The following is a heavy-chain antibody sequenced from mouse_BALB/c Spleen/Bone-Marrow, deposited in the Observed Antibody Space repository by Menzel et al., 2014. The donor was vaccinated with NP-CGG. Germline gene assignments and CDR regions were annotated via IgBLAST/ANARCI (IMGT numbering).Heavy chain of an antibody. D-gene: IGHD1-1*01. CDR3: ARDYYGSSYWYFDV. V-gene: IGHV7-1*02. J-gene: IGHJ1*01. CDR1: GFTFSDFY. CDR2: SRNKANDYTT. Sequence: EVNVVESRGGLVQPGGSLRLSCATSGFTFSDFYMEWVRQPPGKRLEWIAASRNKANDYTTEYSASVKGRLIVSRDTSQSILYLQMNALRAEDTAIYYCARDYYGSSYWYFDVWGAGATVTVSS.